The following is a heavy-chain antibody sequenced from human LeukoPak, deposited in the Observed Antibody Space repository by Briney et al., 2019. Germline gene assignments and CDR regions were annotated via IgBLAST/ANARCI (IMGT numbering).Heavy chain of an antibody. CDR2: TRNKAHSFTT. V-gene: IGHV3-72*01. CDR1: GFTFSDHY. CDR3: ARIAVTGGGYFDY. Sequence: GGSLRPSCAASGFTFSDHYVDWVRQAPGEGLEWVGRTRNKAHSFTTEYAAAVTGRFTISRDDSKNSLYLQINSLKTEDTAVYYCARIAVTGGGYFDYWGQGTLVTVSS. J-gene: IGHJ4*02. D-gene: IGHD6-19*01.